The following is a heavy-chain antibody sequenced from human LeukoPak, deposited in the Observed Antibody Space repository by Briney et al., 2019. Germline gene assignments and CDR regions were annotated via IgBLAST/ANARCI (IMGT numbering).Heavy chain of an antibody. CDR1: GGTFSSYA. J-gene: IGHJ6*02. CDR3: ASPLEDIVVVPAAHPEYYYYYGMDV. Sequence: SVTVSCKASGGTFSSYAISWVRQAPGQGLEWMGRIIPIFGIANYAQKFQGRVTITADKSTSTAYMELSSLRSEDTAVYYCASPLEDIVVVPAAHPEYYYYYGMDVWGQGTTVTVSS. D-gene: IGHD2-2*01. CDR2: IIPIFGIA. V-gene: IGHV1-69*04.